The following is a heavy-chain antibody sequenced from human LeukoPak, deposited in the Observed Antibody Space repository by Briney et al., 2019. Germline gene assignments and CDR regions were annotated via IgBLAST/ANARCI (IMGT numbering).Heavy chain of an antibody. CDR1: GYTFTGSY. D-gene: IGHD3-22*01. J-gene: IGHJ4*02. CDR2: INPNSGGT. CDR3: ARRDGYDSSGYYFEDY. Sequence: VASVKVSCKASGYTFTGSYIHWVRQAPGQGLEWMGWINPNSGGTSSAQKFQGRVTMTRDTSISTAYMELSRLRSDDTAVYYCARRDGYDSSGYYFEDYWGQGTLVTVSS. V-gene: IGHV1-2*02.